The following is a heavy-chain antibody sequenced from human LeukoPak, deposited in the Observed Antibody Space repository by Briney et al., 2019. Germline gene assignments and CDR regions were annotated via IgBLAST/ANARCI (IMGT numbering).Heavy chain of an antibody. Sequence: SETLSLTCAVYGGSFSGYYWSWIRQPPGKELEWIGEINHSGSTNYNPSLKSRVTISVDTSKNQFSLKLSSVTAADTAVYYCARGVSGYYDYVWGSYRHIYWYFDLWGRGTLVTVSS. V-gene: IGHV4-34*01. D-gene: IGHD3-16*02. CDR1: GGSFSGYY. J-gene: IGHJ2*01. CDR3: ARGVSGYYDYVWGSYRHIYWYFDL. CDR2: INHSGST.